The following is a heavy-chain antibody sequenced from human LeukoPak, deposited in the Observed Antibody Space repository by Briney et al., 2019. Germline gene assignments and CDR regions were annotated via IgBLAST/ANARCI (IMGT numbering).Heavy chain of an antibody. CDR2: MKPNSGNT. CDR1: GYTLTSYD. CDR3: ARALRLDGGWFDP. V-gene: IGHV1-8*01. J-gene: IGHJ5*02. D-gene: IGHD3-16*01. Sequence: GASVKVSCKASGYTLTSYDINWVRQATGQGLEWMGWMKPNSGNTGYAQKFQGRVTMTRNTSISTAYMELSSLRSEDTAVYYCARALRLDGGWFDPWGQGTLVTVSS.